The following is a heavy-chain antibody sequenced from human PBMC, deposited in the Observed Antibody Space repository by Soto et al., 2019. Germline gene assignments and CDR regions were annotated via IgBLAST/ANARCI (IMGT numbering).Heavy chain of an antibody. V-gene: IGHV3-23*01. Sequence: EVQLLESGGGLVQPGGSLRLSCSASGFTFGNYAMRWVRQAPGKGLEWVSGITAGGGTTDYADSVKGRFTISRDNSKNTLLLQMSSLRVEDPAVDYWAKAHRVYGSTWFFVDSWGQGSLVTVSS. CDR1: GFTFGNYA. CDR3: AKAHRVYGSTWFFVDS. J-gene: IGHJ4*02. CDR2: ITAGGGTT. D-gene: IGHD2-2*01.